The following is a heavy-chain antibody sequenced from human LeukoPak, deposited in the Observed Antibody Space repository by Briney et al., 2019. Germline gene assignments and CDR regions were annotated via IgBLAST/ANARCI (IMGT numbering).Heavy chain of an antibody. V-gene: IGHV3-9*01. D-gene: IGHD3-22*01. CDR3: ARFVAYYDSSGYDYGMDV. J-gene: IGHJ6*02. CDR1: GFMFDGYA. CDR2: ISWNSGSI. Sequence: GGSLRLSCAASGFMFDGYAMHWVRQAPGKGLEWVSGISWNSGSIGYADSVKGRFTISRDNAKNSLYLQMNSLRDEDTAVYYCARFVAYYDSSGYDYGMDVWGQGTTVTVSS.